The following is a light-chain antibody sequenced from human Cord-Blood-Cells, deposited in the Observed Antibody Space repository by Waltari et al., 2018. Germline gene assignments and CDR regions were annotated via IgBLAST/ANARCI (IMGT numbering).Light chain of an antibody. V-gene: IGKV1-39*01. CDR2: AAS. CDR1: QSISSY. CDR3: QQNYSIPRT. Sequence: DIQMTQSPSSLSASVGDRVTITCQASQSISSYLNWYQQKPGKAPKLLIYAASNLQSGVPSRFSGSGSGTDFTLTISSLQPEDFATYYCQQNYSIPRTFGRGTKVEIK. J-gene: IGKJ4*01.